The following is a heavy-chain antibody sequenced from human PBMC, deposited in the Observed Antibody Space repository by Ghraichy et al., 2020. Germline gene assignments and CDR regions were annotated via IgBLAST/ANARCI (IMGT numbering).Heavy chain of an antibody. CDR2: ISYDGSNK. V-gene: IGHV3-30-3*01. J-gene: IGHJ4*02. CDR1: GFTFSSYA. CDR3: AREPVADPQFDY. D-gene: IGHD4-23*01. Sequence: GGSLRLSCAASGFTFSSYAMHWVRQAPGKGLEWVAVISYDGSNKYYADSVKGRFTISRDNSKNTLYLQMNSLRAEDTAVYYCAREPVADPQFDYWGQGTLVTVSS.